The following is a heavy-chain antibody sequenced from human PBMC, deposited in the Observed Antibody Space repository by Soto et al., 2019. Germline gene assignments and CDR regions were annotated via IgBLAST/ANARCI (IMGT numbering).Heavy chain of an antibody. D-gene: IGHD3-3*01. CDR3: AKDAVLRAIFGVAPQGGYYYYMDV. Sequence: PGGSLRLSCAASGFTFSSYAMSWVRQAPGKGLEWVSAISGSGGSTYYADSVKGRFTISRDNSKNTLYLQMNSLRAEDTAVYYCAKDAVLRAIFGVAPQGGYYYYMDVWGKGTTVTVSS. V-gene: IGHV3-23*01. CDR1: GFTFSSYA. CDR2: ISGSGGST. J-gene: IGHJ6*03.